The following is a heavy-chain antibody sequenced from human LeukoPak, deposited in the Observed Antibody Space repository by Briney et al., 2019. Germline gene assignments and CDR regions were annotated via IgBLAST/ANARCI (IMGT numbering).Heavy chain of an antibody. CDR2: LSWNSGNI. CDR1: GFTFDDYA. J-gene: IGHJ4*02. D-gene: IGHD1-26*01. CDR3: AKEGEMGATLPPPLDY. Sequence: GGSLRLSCAASGFTFDDYAMHWVRQAPGKGLEWVSGLSWNSGNIGYADSVKGRFTISRDNSKNTLYLQMNSLRAEDTAVYYCAKEGEMGATLPPPLDYWGQGTLVTVSS. V-gene: IGHV3-9*01.